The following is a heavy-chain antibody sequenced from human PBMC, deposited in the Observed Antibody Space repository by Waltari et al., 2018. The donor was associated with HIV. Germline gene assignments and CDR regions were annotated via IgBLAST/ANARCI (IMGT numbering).Heavy chain of an antibody. V-gene: IGHV3-23*01. J-gene: IGHJ3*02. CDR1: GFTFSSYG. CDR2: IRGGSGST. D-gene: IGHD3-22*01. CDR3: AKSGGWYYYERSGYAGI. Sequence: EAQLLESGGGLVQPGGSLRLSCAASGFTFSSYGMSWVRQAPGRGLEWVSGIRGGSGSTDYADSVKGRFTISRDNSKNTLYLQMNSLRAEDTAVYYCAKSGGWYYYERSGYAGIWGQGTMVTVSS.